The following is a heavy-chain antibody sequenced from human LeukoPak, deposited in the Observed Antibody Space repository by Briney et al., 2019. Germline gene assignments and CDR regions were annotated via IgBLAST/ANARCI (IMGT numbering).Heavy chain of an antibody. D-gene: IGHD4-17*01. CDR3: ASRGQLYGDYAGFDY. V-gene: IGHV4-4*02. CDR1: GGSISSSNW. CDR2: IYHSGST. Sequence: PSETLSLTCAVSGGSISSSNWWSWVRQPPGKGLEWIGEIYHSGSTNYNPSLKSRVTISVDKPKNQFSLKLSSVTAADTAVYYCASRGQLYGDYAGFDYWGQGTLVTVSS. J-gene: IGHJ4*02.